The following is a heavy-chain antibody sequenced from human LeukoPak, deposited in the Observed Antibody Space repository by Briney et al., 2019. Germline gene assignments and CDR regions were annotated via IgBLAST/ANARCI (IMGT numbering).Heavy chain of an antibody. CDR3: ARRYFTYFDY. V-gene: IGHV4-34*01. CDR1: GGSFSGYH. J-gene: IGHJ4*02. CDR2: INHSGST. D-gene: IGHD1-26*01. Sequence: SETLSLTCAVYGGSFSGYHWSWIRQPPGKGLEWIGEINHSGSTNYNPSLKSRVTISVDTSKNQFSLKLSSVTAADTAVYYCARRYFTYFDYWGQGTLVTVSS.